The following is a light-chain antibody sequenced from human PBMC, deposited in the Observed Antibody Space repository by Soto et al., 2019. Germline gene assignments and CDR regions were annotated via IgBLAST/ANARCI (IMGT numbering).Light chain of an antibody. CDR2: DAS. J-gene: IGKJ4*01. Sequence: DIQMTQSPSSLSASVGDRVTIACQSSHDVSRNLNWLQQKPGEAPKLLSYDASNLERGVPSRFSVGGSGTDFTLINSSLLPEDVPTYYCQQYSSMVAFGGGTGIEIK. CDR1: HDVSRN. V-gene: IGKV1-33*01. CDR3: QQYSSMVA.